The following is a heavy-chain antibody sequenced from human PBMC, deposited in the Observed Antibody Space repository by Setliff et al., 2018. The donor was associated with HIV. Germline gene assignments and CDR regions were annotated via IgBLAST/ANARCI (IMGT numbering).Heavy chain of an antibody. CDR2: FYSSGST. CDR1: GGSISSSSDY. V-gene: IGHV4-39*07. Sequence: SETLSLTCTVSGGSISSSSDYWGWIRQPPGKGLEWIGSFYSSGSTYYNPSLKSRVTISIDTSKNQFSLKLSSVTAADTAVYYCARLRRSNNYYFDYWGQGTLVTVSS. D-gene: IGHD1-1*01. J-gene: IGHJ4*02. CDR3: ARLRRSNNYYFDY.